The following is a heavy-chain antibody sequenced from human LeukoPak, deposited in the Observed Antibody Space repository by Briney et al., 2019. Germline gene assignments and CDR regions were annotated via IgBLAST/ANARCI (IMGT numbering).Heavy chain of an antibody. CDR2: IVVGSGNT. J-gene: IGHJ6*02. D-gene: IGHD5-18*01. CDR3: AADRNFIGVQLWWEGYYYGMDV. CDR1: GFTFTSSA. Sequence: SVKVSCKASGFTFTSSAVQWVRQARGQRLEWIGWIVVGSGNTNYAQKFQERVTITRDMSTGTAYMELSSLRSEDTAVYYCAADRNFIGVQLWWEGYYYGMDVWGQGTTVTVSS. V-gene: IGHV1-58*01.